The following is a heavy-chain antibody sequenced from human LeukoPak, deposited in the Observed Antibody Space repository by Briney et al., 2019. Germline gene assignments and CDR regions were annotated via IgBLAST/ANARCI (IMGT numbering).Heavy chain of an antibody. Sequence: PSETLSLTCTVSGGSISSGGYYWSWIRQHPGKGLEWIGYIYYSGSTYYNPSLKSRVTISVDTSKNQFSLKLSSVTAADTAVYYCARGAYSYDRWRYYYGMDVWGQGTTVTVSS. V-gene: IGHV4-31*03. CDR2: IYYSGST. CDR1: GGSISSGGYY. J-gene: IGHJ6*02. CDR3: ARGAYSYDRWRYYYGMDV. D-gene: IGHD5-18*01.